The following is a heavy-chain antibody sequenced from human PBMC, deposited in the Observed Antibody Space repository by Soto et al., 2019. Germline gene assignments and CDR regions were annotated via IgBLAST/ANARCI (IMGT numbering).Heavy chain of an antibody. CDR3: ARARGTSWFNCFDP. Sequence: SETLSLTCAVSGGSMSSGGYSWIWIRQPPGKGLEWIAYISHGGSTYYNPSLKSRVTISVDRSKNTVHMELSSLRFGDTAIYYCARARGTSWFNCFDPWGQGTLVTVSS. D-gene: IGHD6-6*01. V-gene: IGHV4-30-2*02. CDR2: ISHGGST. J-gene: IGHJ5*02. CDR1: GGSMSSGGYS.